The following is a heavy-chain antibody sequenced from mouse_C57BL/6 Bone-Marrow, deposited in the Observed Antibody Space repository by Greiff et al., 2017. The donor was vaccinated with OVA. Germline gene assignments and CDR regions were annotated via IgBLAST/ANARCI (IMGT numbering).Heavy chain of an antibody. V-gene: IGHV7-1*01. J-gene: IGHJ1*03. CDR2: SRNKANDYTT. CDR3: ARGPSYFDV. Sequence: EVNVVESGGGLVQSGRSLRLSCATSGFTFSDFYMEWVRQAPGKGLEWIAASRNKANDYTTEYSASVKGRFIVSRDTSQSILYLQMNALRAEDTAIYYCARGPSYFDVWGTGTTVTVSS. CDR1: GFTFSDFY.